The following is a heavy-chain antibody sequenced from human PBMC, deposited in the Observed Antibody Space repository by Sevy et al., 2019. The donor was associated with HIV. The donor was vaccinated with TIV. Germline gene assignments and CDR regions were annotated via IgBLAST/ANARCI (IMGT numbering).Heavy chain of an antibody. Sequence: ASVKVSCKVSGYTLTELSMHWVRQAPGKGLEWMGGFDPEDGETIYAQKFQGRVTMTDDTSTDTAYMELSSLRSEDTAVYYCAQYYYDSSGYYRSGWFDPWGQGTLVTVSS. V-gene: IGHV1-24*01. D-gene: IGHD3-22*01. J-gene: IGHJ5*02. CDR1: GYTLTELS. CDR3: AQYYYDSSGYYRSGWFDP. CDR2: FDPEDGET.